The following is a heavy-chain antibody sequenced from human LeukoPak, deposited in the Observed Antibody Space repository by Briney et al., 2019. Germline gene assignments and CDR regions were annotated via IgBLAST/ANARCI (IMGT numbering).Heavy chain of an antibody. J-gene: IGHJ1*01. Sequence: GGSLRLSCPASGFTFDDSAMHWVRQVPGKGLEWVSGISWNSGIIDYADSVKGRFTISRENAKTSLYLQMNNLGPDDTAFYYCAKAPPYYSDSSGYFQHWGQGTLVTVSS. CDR2: ISWNSGII. CDR1: GFTFDDSA. V-gene: IGHV3-9*01. D-gene: IGHD3-22*01. CDR3: AKAPPYYSDSSGYFQH.